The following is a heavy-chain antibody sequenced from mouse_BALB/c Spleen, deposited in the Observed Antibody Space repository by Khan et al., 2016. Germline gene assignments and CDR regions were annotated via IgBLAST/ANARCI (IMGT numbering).Heavy chain of an antibody. CDR1: GYSITSGYS. V-gene: IGHV3-1*02. CDR3: ARLRDWYFDV. CDR2: IHYSGST. J-gene: IGHJ1*01. D-gene: IGHD1-1*01. Sequence: EVQLQESGPDLVKPSQSLSLTCTVTGYSITSGYSWHWIRQFPGNKLEWMGYIHYSGSTNYNPSLKRRISITRDTSKNQCFLQLNSVTTGDTATYYCARLRDWYFDVWGAGTTVTVSS.